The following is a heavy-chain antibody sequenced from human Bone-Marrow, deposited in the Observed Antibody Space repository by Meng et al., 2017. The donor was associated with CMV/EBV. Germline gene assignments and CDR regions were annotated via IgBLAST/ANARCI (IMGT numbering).Heavy chain of an antibody. V-gene: IGHV1-8*01. J-gene: IGHJ4*02. CDR3: ARTRAKWLRFWTVDYFDY. Sequence: ASVKVSCKASGYTFTSYDINWVRQATGQGLEWMGWMNPNSGNTGYAQKFQGRVTMTRNTSISTAYMELSSLRSEDTAVYYCARTRAKWLRFWTVDYFDYWGQGTLVTVSS. D-gene: IGHD5-12*01. CDR2: MNPNSGNT. CDR1: GYTFTSYD.